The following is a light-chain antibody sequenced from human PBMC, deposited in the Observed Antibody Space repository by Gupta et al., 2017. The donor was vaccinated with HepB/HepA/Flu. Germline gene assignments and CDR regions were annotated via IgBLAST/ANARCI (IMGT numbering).Light chain of an antibody. CDR3: QQRSDWHPLT. CDR1: QSVSTY. Sequence: EIVLTQSPATLSLSPGERATLSCRASQSVSTYLAWYQQKPGQAPRLLIYEASKRATGIPARFSGSGSGTDFTLTISSLEPEDFSVYYCQQRSDWHPLTFGGGTKVEIK. CDR2: EAS. J-gene: IGKJ4*01. V-gene: IGKV3-11*01.